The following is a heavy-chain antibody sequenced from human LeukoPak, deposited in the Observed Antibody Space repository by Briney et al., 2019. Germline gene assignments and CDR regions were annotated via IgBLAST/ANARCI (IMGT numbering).Heavy chain of an antibody. V-gene: IGHV1-8*03. CDR2: MNPNSGNT. CDR3: ARRIDYYYMDV. D-gene: IGHD2-15*01. J-gene: IGHJ6*03. Sequence: ASVKVSCKASGYTFTSYAMNWVRQATGQGLEWMGWMNPNSGNTGYAQKFQGRVTITRNTSISTAYMELSSLRSEDTAVYYCARRIDYYYMDVWGKGTTVTVSS. CDR1: GYTFTSYA.